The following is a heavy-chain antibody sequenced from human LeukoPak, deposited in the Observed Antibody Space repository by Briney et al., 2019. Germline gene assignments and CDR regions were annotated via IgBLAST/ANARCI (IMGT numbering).Heavy chain of an antibody. CDR1: GGSFNDYY. CDR2: INHGGHT. D-gene: IGHD3-9*01. CDR3: ARVAGNYDILTGFYYYYGMDV. V-gene: IGHV4-34*01. J-gene: IGHJ6*02. Sequence: PSETLSLTCAVSGGSFNDYYWSWIRQSPGKGLEWIGEINHGGHTNYNPSLKSRVTMSVDTSKNQFSLNLISVTAADTAVYYCARVAGNYDILTGFYYYYGMDVWGQGTTVTVSS.